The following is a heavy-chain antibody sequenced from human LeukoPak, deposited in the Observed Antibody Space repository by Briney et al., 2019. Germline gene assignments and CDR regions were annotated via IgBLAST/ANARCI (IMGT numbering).Heavy chain of an antibody. J-gene: IGHJ5*02. V-gene: IGHV3-48*01. CDR3: ARVATDGGGFDP. D-gene: IGHD3-16*01. Sequence: QSGGSLRLPCASSGITFSSYSMKWVRQAPGKGLEWISYLSSDNYTIYYADSVKGRFIISRDNAKDSLYLQMNSLRAEDTAVYYCARVATDGGGFDPWGQGTLVTVSS. CDR2: LSSDNYTI. CDR1: GITFSSYS.